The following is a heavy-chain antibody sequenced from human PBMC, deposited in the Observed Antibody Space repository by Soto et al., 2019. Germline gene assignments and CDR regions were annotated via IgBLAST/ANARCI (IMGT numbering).Heavy chain of an antibody. V-gene: IGHV1-2*02. J-gene: IGHJ4*01. CDR2: INPNSGGT. CDR3: ARAKYDTVDY. Sequence: SVKVSFKASGYTFTGYYMHWVRQAPGQGLEWMGWINPNSGGTNYAQKFQGRVTMTRDTSISTAYMGLSRLRSDDTAVYYCARAKYDTVDYWGHGTLVTVSS. D-gene: IGHD2-8*01. CDR1: GYTFTGYY.